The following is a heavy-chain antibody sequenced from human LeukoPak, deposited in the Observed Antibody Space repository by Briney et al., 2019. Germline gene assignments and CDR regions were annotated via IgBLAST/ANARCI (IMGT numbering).Heavy chain of an antibody. CDR3: ATNPPGRTYLQD. Sequence: GGSLRLSCAASGFIFDDYAMTWVRQVPGKGLEWIAEINWIGDTTRYGDSVKGRFTISRDNAKNSVDLQINSLRVEDTAFYYCATNPPGRTYLQDWGQGTLVTVSS. CDR2: INWIGDTT. CDR1: GFIFDDYA. V-gene: IGHV3-20*04. J-gene: IGHJ1*01. D-gene: IGHD1-1*01.